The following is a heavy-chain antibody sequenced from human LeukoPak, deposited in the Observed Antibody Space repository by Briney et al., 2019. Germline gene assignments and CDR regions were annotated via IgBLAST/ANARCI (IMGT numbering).Heavy chain of an antibody. CDR3: ARVRGGDTKDFDY. CDR2: INNDGSST. CDR1: GFTFSSYW. D-gene: IGHD2-8*01. J-gene: IGHJ4*02. Sequence: GGSLRLSCAASGFTFSSYWMHWVRQVPGKGLVWVSHINNDGSSTSYADSVKGRFTISRDNAKNTLYLQMNSLRDGDTAVYYCARVRGGDTKDFDYWGQGTLVTVS. V-gene: IGHV3-74*01.